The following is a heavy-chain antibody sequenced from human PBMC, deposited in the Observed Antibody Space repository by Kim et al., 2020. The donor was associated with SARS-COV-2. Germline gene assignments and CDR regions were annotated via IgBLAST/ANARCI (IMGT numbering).Heavy chain of an antibody. CDR3: ARMVWYG. CDR2: DGSST. V-gene: IGHV3-74*01. Sequence: DGSSTSYADSVKGRFTISRDNAKNTLYLQMNSLRAEDTAVYYCARMVWYGGGQGTLVTVSS. J-gene: IGHJ4*02. D-gene: IGHD3-10*01.